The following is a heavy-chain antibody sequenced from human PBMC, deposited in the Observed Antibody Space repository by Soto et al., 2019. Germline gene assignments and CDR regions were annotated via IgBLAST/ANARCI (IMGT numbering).Heavy chain of an antibody. J-gene: IGHJ6*03. V-gene: IGHV1-2*04. CDR2: INPNSGGT. D-gene: IGHD3-3*01. Sequence: ASVKVSCKASGYTFTGYYMHWVRQAPGQGLEWMGWINPNSGGTNYAQKFQGWVTMTRDTSISTAYMELSRLRSDDTAVYYCARGGKDYDFWSGYSSYYYYMDVWGKGTTVTVSS. CDR1: GYTFTGYY. CDR3: ARGGKDYDFWSGYSSYYYYMDV.